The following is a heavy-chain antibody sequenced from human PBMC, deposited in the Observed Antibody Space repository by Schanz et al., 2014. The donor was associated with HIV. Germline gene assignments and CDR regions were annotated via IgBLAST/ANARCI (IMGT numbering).Heavy chain of an antibody. Sequence: QVQLVQSGAEVKKPGASVRVSCEASGYTFTTYDINWVRQATGQGLEWMGWMNPNSGNTGYAQKFQGRVTMTRNTSISTAYMELSSLRSADTAVYFCARAAFSSEYYYGMDVWGQGTTVTVSS. J-gene: IGHJ6*02. D-gene: IGHD3-3*02. CDR1: GYTFTTYD. CDR3: ARAAFSSEYYYGMDV. CDR2: MNPNSGNT. V-gene: IGHV1-8*01.